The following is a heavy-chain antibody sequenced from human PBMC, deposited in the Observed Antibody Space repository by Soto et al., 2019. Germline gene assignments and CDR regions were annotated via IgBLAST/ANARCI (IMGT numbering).Heavy chain of an antibody. D-gene: IGHD2-15*01. Sequence: GGSLRLSCAASGFTFSSYWMSWVRQAPGKGLEWVANIKQDGSEKYYVDSVKGRFTISRDNAKNSLYLQMNSLRAEDTAVYYCAIESPWGGNYYYYYGMDVWGQGTTVTVSS. CDR3: AIESPWGGNYYYYYGMDV. V-gene: IGHV3-7*01. J-gene: IGHJ6*02. CDR2: IKQDGSEK. CDR1: GFTFSSYW.